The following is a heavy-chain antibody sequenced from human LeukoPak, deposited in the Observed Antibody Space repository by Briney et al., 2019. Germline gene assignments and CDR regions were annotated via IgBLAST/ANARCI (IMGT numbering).Heavy chain of an antibody. D-gene: IGHD3-9*01. CDR2: IYHSGNT. V-gene: IGHV3-23*05. Sequence: PGGSLRLSCAASGFTFSNYAMNWVRQAPEKGLEWVSVIYHSGNTDYADSVKGRFTISRDNSKNTVYLQMSSLRAEDTAVYYCARVRVTGYSNFAYWGQGTLVTVSS. CDR1: GFTFSNYA. CDR3: ARVRVTGYSNFAY. J-gene: IGHJ4*02.